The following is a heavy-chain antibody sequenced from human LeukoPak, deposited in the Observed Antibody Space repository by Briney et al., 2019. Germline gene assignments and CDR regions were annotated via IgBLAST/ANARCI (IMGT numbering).Heavy chain of an antibody. CDR2: IYYSGST. CDR3: AREFVSSREVFRAFDI. J-gene: IGHJ3*02. D-gene: IGHD6-13*01. V-gene: IGHV4-39*07. Sequence: SETLSLTCSVSGDSISSSSYYWGWIRQPPGKGLEWIGSIYYSGSTYYNPSLKSRVTISLDTSKNQFSLKLSSVTAADTAVYYCAREFVSSREVFRAFDIWGQGTMVTVSS. CDR1: GDSISSSSYY.